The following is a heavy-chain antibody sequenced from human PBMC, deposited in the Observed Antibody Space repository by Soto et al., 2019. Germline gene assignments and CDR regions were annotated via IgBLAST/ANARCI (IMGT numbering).Heavy chain of an antibody. CDR2: IDDSAKV. CDR1: GGSLGGSPYR. J-gene: IGHJ4*02. V-gene: IGHV4-39*02. D-gene: IGHD1-26*01. CDR3: APTPPIEVAGPDF. Sequence: SESLSLTCAVSGGSLGGSPYRCGWIRHPPGKGLEWIGSIDDSAKVSYNPPLRGRVTLFIDTSKNHSSLNQKSVTATDTAVYYCAPTPPIEVAGPDFWGQGTLVTVSS.